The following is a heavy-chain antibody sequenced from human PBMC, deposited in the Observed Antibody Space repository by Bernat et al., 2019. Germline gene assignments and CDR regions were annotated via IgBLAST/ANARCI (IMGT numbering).Heavy chain of an antibody. V-gene: IGHV1-18*01. CDR1: GYIFTSYV. CDR2: IIVYNGDT. CDR3: ARGYYASGSYRRFDY. J-gene: IGHJ4*02. Sequence: QVQLVQSGAEVKKPGASVKVSCKASGYIFTSYVISWVRQAPGQGLEWMGWIIVYNGDTNYAQKLQGRVTMTTDTSTSTAYLELRSLRSDDTAVYYCARGYYASGSYRRFDYWGQGTLVTVSS. D-gene: IGHD3-10*01.